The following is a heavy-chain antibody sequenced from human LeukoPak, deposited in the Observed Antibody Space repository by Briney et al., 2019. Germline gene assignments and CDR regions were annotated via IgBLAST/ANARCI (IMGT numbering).Heavy chain of an antibody. CDR3: ARQPAVGSYWYFDL. CDR2: INYSGST. J-gene: IGHJ2*01. Sequence: SETLSLTCTVSGGSISSSDDYWGWIRQPPGEGLEWIGSINYSGSTYYNPSLKSRLTISVDTSKNQFSLKLSSVTAADTAVYYCARQPAVGSYWYFDLWGRGTLVTVSP. D-gene: IGHD6-19*01. CDR1: GGSISSSDDY. V-gene: IGHV4-39*01.